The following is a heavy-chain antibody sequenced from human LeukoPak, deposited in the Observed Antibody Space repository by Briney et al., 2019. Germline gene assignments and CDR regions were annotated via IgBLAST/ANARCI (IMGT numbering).Heavy chain of an antibody. CDR2: IRFDGSNK. D-gene: IGHD3-16*02. Sequence: GGSLRLSCAASGFTFSNYGMHWVRQAPGKGLEWVAFIRFDGSNKYYADSVKGRFTISRDNSKNTLYLQMNSLRAEDTAVYSCARTYYDYVWGSYRATLYFDYWGQGTLVTVSS. J-gene: IGHJ4*02. CDR3: ARTYYDYVWGSYRATLYFDY. CDR1: GFTFSNYG. V-gene: IGHV3-30*02.